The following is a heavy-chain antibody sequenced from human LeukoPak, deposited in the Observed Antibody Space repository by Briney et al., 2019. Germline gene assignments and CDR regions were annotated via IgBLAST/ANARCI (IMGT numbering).Heavy chain of an antibody. V-gene: IGHV3-21*01. D-gene: IGHD5-18*01. CDR3: ARELHTAMDDAFDI. Sequence: GGSLRLSCAASGFTFSSYSMNWVRQAPGKGLEWVSSISSSSSYIYYADSVKGRFTISRDNAKNSLYLQMNSLRAEDTAVYYCARELHTAMDDAFDIWGQGTMVTVSS. J-gene: IGHJ3*02. CDR1: GFTFSSYS. CDR2: ISSSSSYI.